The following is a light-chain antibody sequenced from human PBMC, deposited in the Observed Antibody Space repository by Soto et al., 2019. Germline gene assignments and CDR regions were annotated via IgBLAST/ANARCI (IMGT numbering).Light chain of an antibody. J-gene: IGKJ1*01. CDR3: QKYNSAPRT. CDR1: QGISNS. CDR2: AAS. Sequence: DIQMTQSPSSLSASVGDRVTITCRASQGISNSLAWYQQKPGKVPRLLIYAASTLHSGVPSRFRGSGSGTDISLTISNLQPEDVATYYCQKYNSAPRTFGQGTMVEIK. V-gene: IGKV1-27*01.